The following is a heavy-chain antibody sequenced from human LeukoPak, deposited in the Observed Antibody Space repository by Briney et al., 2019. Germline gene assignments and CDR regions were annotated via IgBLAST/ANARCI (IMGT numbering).Heavy chain of an antibody. D-gene: IGHD2-2*01. CDR1: GFTFTSHD. CDR2: TNPNSGNT. J-gene: IGHJ6*02. CDR3: ARDQYGVMDV. Sequence: ASVNVSCKASGFTFTSHDYNWVRQATGQGLEWMGWTNPNSGNTGYAQRFQGRVTMTRDTSITTVYMELSSRTSEDTAVYYCARDQYGVMDVWGQGTTVTVSS. V-gene: IGHV1-8*01.